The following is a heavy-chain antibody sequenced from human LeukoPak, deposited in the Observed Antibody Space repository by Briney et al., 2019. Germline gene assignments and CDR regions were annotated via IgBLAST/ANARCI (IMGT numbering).Heavy chain of an antibody. V-gene: IGHV1-2*02. Sequence: ASVKVSRKASGYTFTADYIHWVRRAPGQGLEWMAWIDPRSGATKCTQKFQGRVTMTRDTSITTVYLELNGLTFDDTAVYYCATDNYGTLDYWGQGTLVTVSS. D-gene: IGHD3-10*01. CDR3: ATDNYGTLDY. CDR2: IDPRSGAT. CDR1: GYTFTADY. J-gene: IGHJ4*02.